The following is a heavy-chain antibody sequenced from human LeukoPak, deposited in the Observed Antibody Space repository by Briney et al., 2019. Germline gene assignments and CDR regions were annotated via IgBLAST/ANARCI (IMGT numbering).Heavy chain of an antibody. CDR1: GFTFSSYA. V-gene: IGHV3-23*01. D-gene: IGHD1-26*01. CDR3: AKGPSGSFYPGYFDY. CDR2: ISGSGGST. J-gene: IGHJ4*02. Sequence: SGGSLRLSCAASGFTFSSYAMSGVRQAPGKGLEWVSAISGSGGSTYYADSVKGRFTISRDNSKNTLDLQMNSLRADDTAVYYCAKGPSGSFYPGYFDYWGQGTPLTVSS.